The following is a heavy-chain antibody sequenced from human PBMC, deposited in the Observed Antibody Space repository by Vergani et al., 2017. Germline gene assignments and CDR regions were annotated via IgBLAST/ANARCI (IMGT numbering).Heavy chain of an antibody. CDR3: ARVLVAGVRVGYFDY. J-gene: IGHJ4*02. CDR1: GGTFSSYA. V-gene: IGHV1-69*01. CDR2: IIPIFGTA. D-gene: IGHD2-2*01. Sequence: QVQLVQSGAEVKKPGSSVKVSCKASGGTFSSYAISWVRQAPGQGLEWMGGIIPIFGTANYAQKFQGRVTITADESTSTAYMELCSLRSEDTAVYYCARVLVAGVRVGYFDYWGQGTLVTVSS.